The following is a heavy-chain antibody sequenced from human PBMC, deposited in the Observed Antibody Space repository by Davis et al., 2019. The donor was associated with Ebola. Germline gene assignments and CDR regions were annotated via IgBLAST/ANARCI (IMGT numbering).Heavy chain of an antibody. CDR2: INPSGGST. CDR1: GYTFTSYY. Sequence: AASVKVSCKASGYTFTSYYMHWVRQAPGQGLEWMGTINPSGGSTSYAQKFQGRVTMTRDTSTSTVYMELSSLRSEDTAVYYCARQLGGGGLDYWGQGTLVTVSS. CDR3: ARQLGGGGLDY. V-gene: IGHV1-46*01. J-gene: IGHJ4*02. D-gene: IGHD6-6*01.